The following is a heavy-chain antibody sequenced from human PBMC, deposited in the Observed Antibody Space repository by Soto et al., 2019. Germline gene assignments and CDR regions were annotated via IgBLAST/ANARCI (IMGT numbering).Heavy chain of an antibody. CDR1: GGSITSFY. CDR2: IYYSGST. J-gene: IGHJ6*02. Sequence: QVQLQESGPGLVKPSETLSLTCTVSGGSITSFYWSWVRQPPGKGLEWIGYIYYSGSTSYSPSLKSRLTISVDTSKNQFSLKLTSVTAADTAVYFCARVWPDGMDVCGQGTTVTVSS. CDR3: ARVWPDGMDV. V-gene: IGHV4-59*13.